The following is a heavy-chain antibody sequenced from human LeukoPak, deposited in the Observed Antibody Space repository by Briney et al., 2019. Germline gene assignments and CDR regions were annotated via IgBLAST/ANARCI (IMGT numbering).Heavy chain of an antibody. Sequence: ASVKVSCKASGYTFTSYGISWVRQATGQGLEWMGWMNPNSGNRGYAQKFQGRVTITRNTSISTAYMELSSLRSEDTAVYYCAAALEYLITISKPYAFDIWGQGTMVTVSS. J-gene: IGHJ3*02. D-gene: IGHD3-3*01. CDR2: MNPNSGNR. V-gene: IGHV1-8*03. CDR3: AAALEYLITISKPYAFDI. CDR1: GYTFTSYG.